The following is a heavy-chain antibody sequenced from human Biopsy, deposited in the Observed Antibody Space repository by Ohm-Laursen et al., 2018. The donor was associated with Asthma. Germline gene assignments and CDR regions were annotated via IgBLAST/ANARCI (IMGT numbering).Heavy chain of an antibody. D-gene: IGHD3-22*01. CDR2: ITGSGGGT. CDR3: VKDTVEDRGGYYTFDV. Sequence: SLRLSCAASGFTFSNFAMTWVRQAPGKGLEWVSSITGSGGGTYYADPVKGRFTVSRDNSKNTLYLQISSLRAEDTAVYYCVKDTVEDRGGYYTFDVWGQGTKVTVSS. J-gene: IGHJ3*01. V-gene: IGHV3-23*01. CDR1: GFTFSNFA.